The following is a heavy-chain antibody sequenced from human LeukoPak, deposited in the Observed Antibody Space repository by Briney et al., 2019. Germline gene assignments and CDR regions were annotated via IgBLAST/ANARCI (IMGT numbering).Heavy chain of an antibody. CDR3: ARRYCISTGCSAFDY. V-gene: IGHV1-8*01. CDR1: GYTFTNYD. Sequence: ASVKVSCKASGYTFTNYDINWVRQATGQGLEWMGWMNPNSGDSHSVDKFQGRVTMSRDTSIRTVYMELSGLRSDDTAVYYCARRYCISTGCSAFDYWGPGTPVTVSS. D-gene: IGHD2-2*01. CDR2: MNPNSGDS. J-gene: IGHJ4*02.